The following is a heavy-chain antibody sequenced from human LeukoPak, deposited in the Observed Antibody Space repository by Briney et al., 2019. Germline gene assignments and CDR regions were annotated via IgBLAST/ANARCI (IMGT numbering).Heavy chain of an antibody. J-gene: IGHJ3*02. V-gene: IGHV1-8*01. CDR2: MNPNSGNT. CDR3: ARFPGYCSGGSCYPHDAFDI. CDR1: GYTFTSYD. Sequence: ASVKVSCKASGYTFTSYDINWVRQVTGQGLEWMGWMNPNSGNTGYAQKFQGRVTMTRNTSISTAYMELSSLRSEDTAVYYCARFPGYCSGGSCYPHDAFDIWGQGTMVTVSS. D-gene: IGHD2-15*01.